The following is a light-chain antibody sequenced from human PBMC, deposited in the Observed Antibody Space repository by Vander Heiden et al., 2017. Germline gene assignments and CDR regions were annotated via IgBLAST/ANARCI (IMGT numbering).Light chain of an antibody. Sequence: QSALTQPASVSGSPGQSIPISRTGTGSAVGGYNYVSWYQQHPGKAPKLMIYEVSNRPSGVSNRFSGSKSGNTASLTISGLQAEDEADYYCSSYTSSSTLVFGGGTKLTVL. CDR1: GSAVGGYNY. CDR2: EVS. V-gene: IGLV2-14*01. CDR3: SSYTSSSTLV. J-gene: IGLJ2*01.